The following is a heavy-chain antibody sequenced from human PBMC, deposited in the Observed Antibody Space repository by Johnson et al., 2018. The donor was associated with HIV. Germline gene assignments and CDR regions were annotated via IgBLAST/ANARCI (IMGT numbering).Heavy chain of an antibody. CDR1: EFIFDDYT. CDR3: ARVTTMIVVVFAFDI. CDR2: TTRDGLKT. V-gene: IGHV3-43*01. Sequence: VQLVESGGVVVQPGGSLRLSCAASEFIFDDYTMHWVRQSPGKGLEWVSLTTRDGLKTHYADSVKGRFTISRDNRKYALYLQMNSLRAEDTAVYYCARVTTMIVVVFAFDIWGQGTMVTVSS. J-gene: IGHJ3*02. D-gene: IGHD3-22*01.